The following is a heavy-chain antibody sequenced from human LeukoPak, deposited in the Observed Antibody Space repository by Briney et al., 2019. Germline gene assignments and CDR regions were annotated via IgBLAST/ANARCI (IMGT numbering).Heavy chain of an antibody. J-gene: IGHJ4*02. V-gene: IGHV4-59*08. CDR2: IYYSGST. D-gene: IGHD3-9*01. Sequence: SETLSLTCTVSGGSISSYYWSWIRQPPGKGLEWIGYIYYSGSTNYNPSLKSRVTISVDTSKNQFSLKLSSVTAADTAVYYCASYDILTGYGYWGQGTLATVSS. CDR3: ASYDILTGYGY. CDR1: GGSISSYY.